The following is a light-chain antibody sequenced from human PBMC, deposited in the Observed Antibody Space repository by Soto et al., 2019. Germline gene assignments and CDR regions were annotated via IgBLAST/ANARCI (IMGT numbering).Light chain of an antibody. CDR1: QDISNY. V-gene: IGKV1-33*01. J-gene: IGKJ4*01. CDR3: QHYYNVPFT. Sequence: DIQMTQSPSSLSASVGDRVTITCQASQDISNYLNWYQQKPGKAPKLLIYDASTLETGVPSRFSGSGFGTDFTFTISSLQPEDIATYYCQHYYNVPFTFGGGTRVEIK. CDR2: DAS.